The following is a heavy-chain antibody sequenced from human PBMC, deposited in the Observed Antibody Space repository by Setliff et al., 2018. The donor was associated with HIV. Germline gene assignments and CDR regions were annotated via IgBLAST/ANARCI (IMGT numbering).Heavy chain of an antibody. CDR3: ATASGYDLFMGAFDI. CDR2: INQSGGI. V-gene: IGHV4-34*01. D-gene: IGHD5-12*01. Sequence: SETLSLTCAVSGGSVSSDSSYWSWIRQPPGKGLEWIGEINQSGGINYNPSLKSRVTISIDTFKNQFSMKLYSVTAADTAVYYCATASGYDLFMGAFDIWGQGTMVTVSS. CDR1: GGSVSSDSSY. J-gene: IGHJ3*02.